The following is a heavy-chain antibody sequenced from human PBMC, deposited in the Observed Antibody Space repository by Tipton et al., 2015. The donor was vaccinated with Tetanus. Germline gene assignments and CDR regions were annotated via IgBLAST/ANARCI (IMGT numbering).Heavy chain of an antibody. CDR3: ARPRGYSSGYFYY. D-gene: IGHD3-22*01. CDR1: GGAFSGYY. J-gene: IGHJ4*02. Sequence: LRLSCAVSGGAFSGYYWSWIRQSPGEGLEWIGAINHNGGTNYNPSLRSRVTMSIDTSQKQVSLKLSSVTAADTAVYYCARPRGYSSGYFYYWGLGTLVTVSS. CDR2: INHNGGT. V-gene: IGHV4-34*01.